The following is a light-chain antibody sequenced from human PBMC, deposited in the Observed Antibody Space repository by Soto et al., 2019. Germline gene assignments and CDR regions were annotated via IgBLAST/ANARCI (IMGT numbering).Light chain of an antibody. CDR1: QSISKY. Sequence: DIQMTQSPSSLSTSVRDKVTITCRASQSISKYLNWYQQKPGKAPKLLISVASSLQSEVPSRFSGDGSETDFTLSISSLQPEDSAPYYCQQSFTTPFTFGPGTKVDVK. V-gene: IGKV1-39*01. J-gene: IGKJ3*01. CDR3: QQSFTTPFT. CDR2: VAS.